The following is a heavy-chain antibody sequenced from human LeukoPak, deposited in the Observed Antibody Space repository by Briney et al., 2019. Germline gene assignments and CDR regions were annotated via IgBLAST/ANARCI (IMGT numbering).Heavy chain of an antibody. CDR3: ARAPSEIGGYYPEYFRH. J-gene: IGHJ1*01. Sequence: PGGSLRLSCAASGFSFSSYWMHWVRHAPGKGLVWVSRMKSDGKTNYADSVKGRFTISRDNPKNTVSLQMNSLRAEDTGVYYCARAPSEIGGYYPEYFRHWGQGTLVTVSS. D-gene: IGHD3-22*01. CDR2: MKSDGKT. CDR1: GFSFSSYW. V-gene: IGHV3-74*01.